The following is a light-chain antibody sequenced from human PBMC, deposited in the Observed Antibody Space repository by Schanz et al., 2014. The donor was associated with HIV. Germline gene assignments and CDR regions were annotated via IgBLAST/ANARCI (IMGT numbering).Light chain of an antibody. CDR1: SSNIGSNP. V-gene: IGLV1-44*01. CDR2: SDD. Sequence: QSVLTQPPSASGTPGQKVTISCSGSSSNIGSNPVNWYQQLPGAAPKLLIYSDDRRPSGVPDRFSGSKSGTSASLAISGLQSEDEADYHCAAWDDSLNGPMFGGGTKLTVL. J-gene: IGLJ3*02. CDR3: AAWDDSLNGPM.